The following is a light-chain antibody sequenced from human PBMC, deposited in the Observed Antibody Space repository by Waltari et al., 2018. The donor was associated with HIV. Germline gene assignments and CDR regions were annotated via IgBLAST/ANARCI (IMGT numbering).Light chain of an antibody. CDR2: AAS. Sequence: DIHLTQSPSSVSASVGDTVTITCRASQSISNWVAWYQQQPGKAPKLLIYAASTLQSGVPSRFSGRGSGTDFTLTITNLQPEDFATYYCQQANSFLTFGGGTKVEIK. J-gene: IGKJ4*01. CDR1: QSISNW. CDR3: QQANSFLT. V-gene: IGKV1D-12*01.